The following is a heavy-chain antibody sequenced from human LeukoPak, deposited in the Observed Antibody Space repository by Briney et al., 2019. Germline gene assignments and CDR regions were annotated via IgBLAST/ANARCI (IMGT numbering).Heavy chain of an antibody. Sequence: ASVKVSCKASGGTFSSYAISWVRQAPGQGLEWMGGIIPIFGTANYAQKFQGRVTITADESTSTAYMELSSLRSEDAAVYYCARDKDRYYDSSGYFNWFDPWGQGTLVTVSS. CDR2: IIPIFGTA. CDR3: ARDKDRYYDSSGYFNWFDP. V-gene: IGHV1-69*13. D-gene: IGHD3-22*01. J-gene: IGHJ5*02. CDR1: GGTFSSYA.